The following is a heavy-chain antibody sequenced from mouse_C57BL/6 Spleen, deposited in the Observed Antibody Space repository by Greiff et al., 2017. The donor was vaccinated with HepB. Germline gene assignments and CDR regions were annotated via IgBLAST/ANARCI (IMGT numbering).Heavy chain of an antibody. CDR1: GYSITSGYY. CDR3: AKKRGYGYDGGFFDY. Sequence: VQLQQSGPGLVKPSQSLSLTCSVTGYSITSGYYWNWIRQFPGNKLEWMGYISYDGSNNYNPSLKNRISITRDTSKNQFFLKLNSVTTEDTATYYCAKKRGYGYDGGFFDYWGQGTTLTVSS. D-gene: IGHD2-2*01. J-gene: IGHJ2*01. CDR2: ISYDGSN. V-gene: IGHV3-6*01.